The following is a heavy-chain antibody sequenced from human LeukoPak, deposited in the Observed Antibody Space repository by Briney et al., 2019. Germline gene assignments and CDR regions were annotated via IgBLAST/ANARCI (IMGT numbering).Heavy chain of an antibody. Sequence: GGTLRLSRAASGFTLSSYGMHWVPEAPGKGLEWVAVIAYDGSNKYYAHTVKGRFTTSRDNSKNTLYLQMNSLRAEETAVYYCAKAPSPFLVVPAAMGYWGQGTLVTVSS. J-gene: IGHJ4*02. V-gene: IGHV3-30*18. CDR2: IAYDGSNK. CDR3: AKAPSPFLVVPAAMGY. D-gene: IGHD2-2*01. CDR1: GFTLSSYG.